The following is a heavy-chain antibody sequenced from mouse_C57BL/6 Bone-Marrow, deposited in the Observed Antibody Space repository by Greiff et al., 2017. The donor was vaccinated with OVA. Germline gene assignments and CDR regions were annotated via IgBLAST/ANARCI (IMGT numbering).Heavy chain of an antibody. CDR3: TSGYSSYYAMDY. V-gene: IGHV1-15*01. CDR1: GYTFTDYE. Sequence: QVQLQQPGAELVRPGASVTLSCKASGYTFTDYEMHWVKQTPVHGLEWIGAIDPETGGTAYNQKFKGKAILTADKSSSTAYMELRSLTSEDSAVYYGTSGYSSYYAMDYWGQGTSVTVSS. J-gene: IGHJ4*01. CDR2: IDPETGGT. D-gene: IGHD2-5*01.